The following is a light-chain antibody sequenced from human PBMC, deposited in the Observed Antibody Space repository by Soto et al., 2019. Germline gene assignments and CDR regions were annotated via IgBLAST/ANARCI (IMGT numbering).Light chain of an antibody. V-gene: IGLV2-14*01. CDR3: SSYTSSSTLG. CDR2: DVS. Sequence: QSVLTQPASVSGSPGQSITISCTGTSSDVGGYNYVSWYQQHPGKAPKLMIYDVSNRPSGVSTRFSGSKSGNTASLTISGLQAEDEADFYCSSYTSSSTLGFGTGTKLTVL. J-gene: IGLJ1*01. CDR1: SSDVGGYNY.